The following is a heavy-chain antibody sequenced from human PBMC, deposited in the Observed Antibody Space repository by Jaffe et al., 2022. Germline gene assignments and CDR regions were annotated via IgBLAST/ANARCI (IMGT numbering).Heavy chain of an antibody. CDR2: ISSSGSTI. J-gene: IGHJ4*02. CDR3: ARVRRSGSYYKGYYFDY. CDR1: GFTFSSYE. D-gene: IGHD3-10*01. V-gene: IGHV3-48*03. Sequence: EVQLVESGGGLVQPGGSLRLSCAASGFTFSSYEMNWVRQAPGKGLEWVSYISSSGSTIYYADSVKGRFTISRDNAKNSLYLQMNSLRAEDTAVYYCARVRRSGSYYKGYYFDYWGQGTLVTVSS.